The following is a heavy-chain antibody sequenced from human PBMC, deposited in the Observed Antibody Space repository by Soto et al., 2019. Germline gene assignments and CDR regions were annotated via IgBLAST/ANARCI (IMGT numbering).Heavy chain of an antibody. Sequence: GGSLRLSCTASGFTFSSYAMHWVRQAPGKGLEWVAVISYDGSNKYYADPVKGRFTISRDNSKNTLYLQTNSLRAEDTAVYYCARIINWNDPTFDYWGQGTLVTVSS. V-gene: IGHV3-30-3*01. CDR3: ARIINWNDPTFDY. J-gene: IGHJ4*02. CDR1: GFTFSSYA. D-gene: IGHD1-1*01. CDR2: ISYDGSNK.